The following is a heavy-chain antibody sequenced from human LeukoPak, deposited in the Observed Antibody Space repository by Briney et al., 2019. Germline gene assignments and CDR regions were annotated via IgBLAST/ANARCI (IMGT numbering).Heavy chain of an antibody. Sequence: SETLSLACTVSGGSISSYYWSWIRQPPGKGLEWIGYIYYSGSTNYNPSLKSRVTISVDTSENQFSLKLSSVTAADTAVYYCAREEVYDSSGYYYRYWGQGTLVTVSS. D-gene: IGHD3-22*01. J-gene: IGHJ4*02. CDR3: AREEVYDSSGYYYRY. CDR2: IYYSGST. V-gene: IGHV4-59*01. CDR1: GGSISSYY.